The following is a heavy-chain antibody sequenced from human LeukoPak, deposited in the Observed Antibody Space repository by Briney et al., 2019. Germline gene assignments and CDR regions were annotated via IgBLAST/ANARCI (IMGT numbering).Heavy chain of an antibody. D-gene: IGHD2-15*01. V-gene: IGHV3-64*01. Sequence: PGGSLRLSCAASGFTFSSYAMHWVRQAPGKGLEYVSAITNNGGNTYYANSVKGRFTIPRDNSKNTLYLQMGSLRAEDMAVYYCARVGCSGGSCYSDYWGQGTLVTVSS. J-gene: IGHJ4*02. CDR2: ITNNGGNT. CDR1: GFTFSSYA. CDR3: ARVGCSGGSCYSDY.